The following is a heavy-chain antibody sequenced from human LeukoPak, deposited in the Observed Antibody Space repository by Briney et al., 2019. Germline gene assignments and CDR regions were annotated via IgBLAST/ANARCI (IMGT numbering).Heavy chain of an antibody. CDR2: INPSGGST. D-gene: IGHD5-24*01. J-gene: IGHJ3*02. Sequence: ASVKVSCKASGYTFTSYYMHWVRQAPGQGLEWMGIINPSGGSTSYARKFQGRVTMTRDTSTSTVYMELSSLRSEDTAVYYCARAMADDAFDIWGQGTMVTVSS. V-gene: IGHV1-46*01. CDR3: ARAMADDAFDI. CDR1: GYTFTSYY.